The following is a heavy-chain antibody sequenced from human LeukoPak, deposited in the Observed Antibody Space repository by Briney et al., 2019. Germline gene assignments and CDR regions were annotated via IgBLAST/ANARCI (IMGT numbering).Heavy chain of an antibody. CDR2: IYYSGST. V-gene: IGHV4-39*07. CDR1: GGSISSSSYY. D-gene: IGHD6-13*01. Sequence: TSETLSLTCTVSGGSISSSSYYWGWIRQPPGKGLEWIGSIYYSGSTYYNPSVKSRVTIFVDTSKNQFSLKLSSVTAADTAVYYCARGGYRSRTFDYWGQGILVTVSS. CDR3: ARGGYRSRTFDY. J-gene: IGHJ4*02.